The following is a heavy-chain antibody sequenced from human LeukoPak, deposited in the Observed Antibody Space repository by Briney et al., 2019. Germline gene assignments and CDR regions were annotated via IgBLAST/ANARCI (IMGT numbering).Heavy chain of an antibody. CDR1: GGSISSSSYY. CDR3: ARDPGNWYYFDH. J-gene: IGHJ4*02. V-gene: IGHV4-39*07. CDR2: IYYSGST. Sequence: SETLSLTCTVSGGSISSSSYYWGWIRQPPGKGLEWIGSIYYSGSTYYNPSLKSRVTISVDTSKNQFSLKLSSMTAADTAVYYCARDPGNWYYFDHWGQGTLVTVSS. D-gene: IGHD1-1*01.